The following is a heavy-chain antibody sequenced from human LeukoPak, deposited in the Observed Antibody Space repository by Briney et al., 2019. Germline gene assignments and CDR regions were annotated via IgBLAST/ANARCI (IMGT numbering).Heavy chain of an antibody. CDR1: GGSMSPYH. D-gene: IGHD6-19*01. CDR2: IYYSEST. Sequence: SQTLSLTCTVSGGSMSPYHWGWIRQPPGKGLEWTGYIYYSESTNYNPSLKSRVTISVDTSKNQFSLKLSSVTAADTAIYYCARAVSGRFDYWGQGTLVTVSS. J-gene: IGHJ4*02. CDR3: ARAVSGRFDY. V-gene: IGHV4-59*08.